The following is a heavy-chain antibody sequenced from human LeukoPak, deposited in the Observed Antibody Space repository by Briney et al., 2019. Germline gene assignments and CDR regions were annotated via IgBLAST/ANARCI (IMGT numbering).Heavy chain of an antibody. CDR2: ISGDGGST. Sequence: GGSLRLSCAASGFTFDDYAMHWVRLAPGKGLEWVSLISGDGGSTYYADSVKGRFTISRDNSKNSLYLQISSLRTEDTALYYCAKDMGGYYYDSSGYKPNYWGQRTLVTVSS. V-gene: IGHV3-43*02. CDR1: GFTFDDYA. D-gene: IGHD3-22*01. CDR3: AKDMGGYYYDSSGYKPNY. J-gene: IGHJ4*02.